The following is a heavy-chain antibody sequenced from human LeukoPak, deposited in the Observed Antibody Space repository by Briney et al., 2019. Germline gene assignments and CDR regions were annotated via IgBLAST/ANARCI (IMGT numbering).Heavy chain of an antibody. CDR3: AKAPRQLGTYYYYMDI. Sequence: GSLRLSCAGPGFAFSSNAMSWVRQAPGRGLEWVSAIRGSGGSTCYADSVKGRFAVSRDNSKNTLYLQMSSLRAEDTAEYYCAKAPRQLGTYYYYMDIWGKGTTGTVSS. CDR2: IRGSGGST. J-gene: IGHJ6*03. CDR1: GFAFSSNA. D-gene: IGHD6-6*01. V-gene: IGHV3-23*01.